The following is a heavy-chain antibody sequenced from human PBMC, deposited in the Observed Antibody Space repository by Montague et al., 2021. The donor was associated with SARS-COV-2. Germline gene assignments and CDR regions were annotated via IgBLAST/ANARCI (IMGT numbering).Heavy chain of an antibody. CDR2: IHHNGYT. Sequence: SETLSLTCTVSGDSVSTYYWSWIRQPPGQGLEWIGYIHHNGYTNXXPSLKSRVTISVDTSKNQFSLRLSSVTAADTAVYFCARGGATYYYDTSGYVNAFDTWGQGTMVTVSS. V-gene: IGHV4-59*02. CDR3: ARGGATYYYDTSGYVNAFDT. J-gene: IGHJ3*02. D-gene: IGHD3-22*01. CDR1: GDSVSTYY.